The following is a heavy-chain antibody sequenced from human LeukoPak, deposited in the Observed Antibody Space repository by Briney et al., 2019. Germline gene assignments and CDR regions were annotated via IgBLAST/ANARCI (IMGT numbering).Heavy chain of an antibody. Sequence: PSETLSLTCTVSGGSISSYYWSWIRQPPGKGLELIGYIFYSGSTNYNPSLESRVTISVDTSKNQFSLNLSSVTAADTAVYYCARHVSSLAAATKWGQGTLVTVSS. D-gene: IGHD6-13*01. CDR3: ARHVSSLAAATK. CDR2: IFYSGST. CDR1: GGSISSYY. V-gene: IGHV4-59*08. J-gene: IGHJ4*02.